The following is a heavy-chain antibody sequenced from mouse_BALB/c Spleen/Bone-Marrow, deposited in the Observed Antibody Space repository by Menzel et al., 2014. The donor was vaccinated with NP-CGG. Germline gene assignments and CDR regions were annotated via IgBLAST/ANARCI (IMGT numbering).Heavy chain of an antibody. CDR1: GFTFNTNA. D-gene: IGHD1-1*01. CDR2: IRSKSNNYAT. J-gene: IGHJ4*01. Sequence: DVKLQESGGGLVQPKGSLKLSCAASGFTFNTNAMNWVRQAPGKGLEWVARIRSKSNNYATYYADSVKDRFTNSRDDSQSMLYLQMNNLKTEDTAMYYCVRDGSSFYTMDYWGQGTSVTVSS. V-gene: IGHV10S3*01. CDR3: VRDGSSFYTMDY.